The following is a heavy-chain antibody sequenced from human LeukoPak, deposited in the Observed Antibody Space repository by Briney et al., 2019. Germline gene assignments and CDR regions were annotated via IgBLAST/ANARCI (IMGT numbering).Heavy chain of an antibody. V-gene: IGHV3-30-3*01. Sequence: PGRSLRLSCAASEFTFSTYAMHWVRQAPGKGLEWVAVTSYDGSNKYYADSVKGRFTISRDNAKNSVYLQMNSLRAEDTAVYYCASRRSGWPNDAFDIWGQGTMVTVTS. CDR3: ASRRSGWPNDAFDI. J-gene: IGHJ3*02. CDR1: EFTFSTYA. D-gene: IGHD6-19*01. CDR2: TSYDGSNK.